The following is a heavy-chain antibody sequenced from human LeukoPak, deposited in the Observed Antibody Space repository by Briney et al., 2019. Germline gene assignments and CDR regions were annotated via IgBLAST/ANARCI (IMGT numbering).Heavy chain of an antibody. V-gene: IGHV4-4*07. CDR2: IYASGRT. CDR1: GGSISSYY. Sequence: PSETLSLTCTVSGGSISSYYWSWIRQPAGKGLEWIGRIYASGRTNYNPSLKSRVTMSVDTSKNQISLRLSSVTAADTAVYYCARGTRTIFGVARNWFDPWGQGTLVTVSS. J-gene: IGHJ5*02. CDR3: ARGTRTIFGVARNWFDP. D-gene: IGHD3-3*01.